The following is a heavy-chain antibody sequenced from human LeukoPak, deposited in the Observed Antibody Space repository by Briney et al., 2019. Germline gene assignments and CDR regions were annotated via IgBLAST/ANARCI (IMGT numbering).Heavy chain of an antibody. J-gene: IGHJ5*02. D-gene: IGHD3-10*01. CDR2: IIPIFGTA. CDR3: ARVGERFAGLYNWFDP. CDR1: GGTFNSYA. V-gene: IGHV1-69*01. Sequence: SVKVSCKASGGTFNSYAISLVRQAPGQGPEWMGGIIPIFGTANYAQKFQGRVTITADESTSTAYMELSSLRSEDTAVYYCARVGERFAGLYNWFDPWGQGTLVTVSS.